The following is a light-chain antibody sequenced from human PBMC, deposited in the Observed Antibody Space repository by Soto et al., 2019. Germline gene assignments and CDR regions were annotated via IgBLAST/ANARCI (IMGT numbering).Light chain of an antibody. J-gene: IGKJ5*01. CDR3: QQYGSPPPSIT. Sequence: EIGLPQSPGTLSLSPGERATLSCRASQSVSSSYLAWYQQKPGQAPRLLIYGASSRATGIPDRFSGSGSGTDFTLTISRLEPEDFAVYYCQQYGSPPPSITFGQGTRLEIK. CDR2: GAS. CDR1: QSVSSSY. V-gene: IGKV3-20*01.